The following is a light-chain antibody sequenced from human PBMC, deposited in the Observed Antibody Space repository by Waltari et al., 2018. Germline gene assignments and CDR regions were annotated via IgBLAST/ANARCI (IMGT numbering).Light chain of an antibody. CDR3: QQSYSTPPT. V-gene: IGKV1-39*01. Sequence: DIQMTQSQSSLSASVGDRVTITCRASQSISSYLNWYQQKPGKAPKLLIYAASSLQSGVPSRFSGSGSGTDFTLTISSLQPEDIATYYCQQSYSTPPTFGQGTRLEIK. CDR2: AAS. J-gene: IGKJ5*01. CDR1: QSISSY.